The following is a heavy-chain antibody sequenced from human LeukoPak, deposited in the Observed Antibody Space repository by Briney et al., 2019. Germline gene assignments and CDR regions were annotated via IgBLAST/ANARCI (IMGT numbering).Heavy chain of an antibody. D-gene: IGHD3-22*01. CDR1: GGSISSSDW. V-gene: IGHV4-4*02. Sequence: SETLSLTCAVSGGSISSSDWWSWVRQPPGKGLEWIGEIYHSGSTNYNPSLKSRVTISVDKSKNQFSLKLSSVTAADTTVYYCARDYHDSSLDYWGQGTLVTVSS. CDR2: IYHSGST. CDR3: ARDYHDSSLDY. J-gene: IGHJ4*02.